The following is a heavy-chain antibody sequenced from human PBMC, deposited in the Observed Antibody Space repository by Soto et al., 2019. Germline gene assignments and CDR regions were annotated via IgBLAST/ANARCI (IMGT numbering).Heavy chain of an antibody. J-gene: IGHJ6*03. V-gene: IGHV1-18*01. D-gene: IGHD2-15*01. CDR3: ARVCSGGSCYPTVSYYYYYMDV. CDR2: ISAYNGNT. CDR1: GYTFTSYG. Sequence: GASVKVSCKASGYTFTSYGISWVRQAPGQGLEWMGWISAYNGNTNYAQKLQGRVTMTTDTSTSTAYMELRSLRSDDTAVYYCARVCSGGSCYPTVSYYYYYMDVWGKGTTVTVSS.